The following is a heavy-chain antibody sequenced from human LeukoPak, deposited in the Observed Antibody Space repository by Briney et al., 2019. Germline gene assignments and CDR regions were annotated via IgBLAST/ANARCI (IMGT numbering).Heavy chain of an antibody. Sequence: ASVKVSCKASGYTFTSYGISWVRQAPGQGLEWMGWIIAYNGNTNYAQKLQGRVTMTTDTSTSTAYMELRSLRSDDTAVYYCASGSRSSTSFGSYYYMDVWGKGTTVTVSS. J-gene: IGHJ6*03. CDR2: IIAYNGNT. V-gene: IGHV1-18*01. CDR3: ASGSRSSTSFGSYYYMDV. D-gene: IGHD2-2*01. CDR1: GYTFTSYG.